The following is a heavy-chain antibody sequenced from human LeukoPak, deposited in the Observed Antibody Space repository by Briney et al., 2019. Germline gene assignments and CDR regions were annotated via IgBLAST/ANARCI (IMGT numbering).Heavy chain of an antibody. CDR1: GFIFSQYS. CDR3: ARAYSNYLYYFDD. Sequence: GGSLRLSWAASGFIFSQYSMNWVREAPGKGLEWVSHIRYTGETFYADSVKGRFTISKDNSRNSLYLQLNGLRGEDTAIYYCARAYSNYLYYFDDWSQGTLVTVSS. J-gene: IGHJ4*02. CDR2: IRYTGET. V-gene: IGHV3-48*01. D-gene: IGHD4-11*01.